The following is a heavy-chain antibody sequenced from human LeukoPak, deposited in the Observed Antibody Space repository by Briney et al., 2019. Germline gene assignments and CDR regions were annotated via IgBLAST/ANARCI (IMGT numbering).Heavy chain of an antibody. D-gene: IGHD1-26*01. J-gene: IGHJ4*02. Sequence: SSETLSLTCAAYGGSFIGFHWNWIRQPPGKGLEWIGDINHSGSTNYNPSLTSRVTISVDPSKNQFSLNLSSVTAADTAVYYCASLRERSYYARGFDYWGQGTLVTVSS. CDR2: INHSGST. CDR1: GGSFIGFH. CDR3: ASLRERSYYARGFDY. V-gene: IGHV4-34*01.